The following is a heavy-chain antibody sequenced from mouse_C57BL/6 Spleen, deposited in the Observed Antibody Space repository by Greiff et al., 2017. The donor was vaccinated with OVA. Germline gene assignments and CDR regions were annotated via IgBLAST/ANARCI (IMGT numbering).Heavy chain of an antibody. V-gene: IGHV5-4*01. D-gene: IGHD2-14*01. CDR3: AREGYGRGYAMDY. CDR1: GFTFSSYA. Sequence: EVKVVESGGGLVKPGGSLKLSCAASGFTFSSYAMSWVRQTPEKRLEWVATISDGGSYTYYPDNVKGRFTISRDNAKNNLYLQMSHLKSEDTAMYYCAREGYGRGYAMDYWGQGTSVTVSS. CDR2: ISDGGSYT. J-gene: IGHJ4*01.